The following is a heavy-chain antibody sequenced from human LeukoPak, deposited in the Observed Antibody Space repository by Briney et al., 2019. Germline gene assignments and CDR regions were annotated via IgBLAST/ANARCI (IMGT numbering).Heavy chain of an antibody. CDR2: IWYDGSDK. Sequence: GGSLRLSCAASGFTFSNYWMHWVRQAPGKGLEWVAVIWYDGSDKYYADSVKGRFTISRDNSKNTLYLQMNSLRAEDTAVYYCARLLGMVTTYDIWGQGTMVTVSS. D-gene: IGHD5-24*01. J-gene: IGHJ3*02. CDR1: GFTFSNYW. V-gene: IGHV3-33*08. CDR3: ARLLGMVTTYDI.